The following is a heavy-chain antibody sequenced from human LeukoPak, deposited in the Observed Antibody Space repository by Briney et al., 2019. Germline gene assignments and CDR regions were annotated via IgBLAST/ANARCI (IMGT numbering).Heavy chain of an antibody. V-gene: IGHV3-21*01. Sequence: KSGGSLRLSCAASGFTFDDYGMNWVRQAPGKGLEWVSSISSSSSYIYYADSVKGRFTISRDNAKNSLYLQMNSLRAEDTAVYYCAREPMRDGYNSYYYYYMDVWGKGTTVTVSS. CDR3: AREPMRDGYNSYYYYYMDV. J-gene: IGHJ6*03. CDR1: GFTFDDYG. D-gene: IGHD5-24*01. CDR2: ISSSSSYI.